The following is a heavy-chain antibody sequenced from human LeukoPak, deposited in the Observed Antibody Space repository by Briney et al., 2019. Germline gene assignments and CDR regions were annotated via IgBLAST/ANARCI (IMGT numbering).Heavy chain of an antibody. J-gene: IGHJ5*02. D-gene: IGHD2-2*01. Sequence: PSETLSLTCTVSGGSISSYYWSWIRQPAGKGLEWIGRIYTSGSTNYNPSLKSRVTMSVDTSKNQFSLKLSSVTAADTAVYYCARDLFRGLGYCSSTSCYNWFDPWGQGTLVTVSS. CDR2: IYTSGST. CDR1: GGSISSYY. V-gene: IGHV4-4*07. CDR3: ARDLFRGLGYCSSTSCYNWFDP.